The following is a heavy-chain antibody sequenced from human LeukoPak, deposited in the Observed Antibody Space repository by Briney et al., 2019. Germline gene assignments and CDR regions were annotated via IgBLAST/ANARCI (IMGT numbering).Heavy chain of an antibody. CDR3: ERGAFDI. Sequence: GGSLRLSCAASGFTFSSYSMNWVRQAPGKGLEWVSYISSSSSTIHYADSVKGRFTISRDNAKHSLYLKMNSLRAEDTAVYYCERGAFDIWGQGTMVTVSS. J-gene: IGHJ3*02. V-gene: IGHV3-48*01. CDR1: GFTFSSYS. CDR2: ISSSSSTI.